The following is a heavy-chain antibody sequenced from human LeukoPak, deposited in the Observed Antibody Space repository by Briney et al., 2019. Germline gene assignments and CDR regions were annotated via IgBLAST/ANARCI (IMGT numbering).Heavy chain of an antibody. CDR2: MYTSGTT. Sequence: SETLSLTCSVSGGSIISDSYYWNWIRQPAGKGLEWIGRMYTSGTTNYNPSLKGRVTISVDTSKNQFSLKLSSVTAADTAVYYCARDYYYGSRSPNNYYGMDVWGQGATVTVSS. D-gene: IGHD3-10*01. J-gene: IGHJ6*02. V-gene: IGHV4-61*02. CDR1: GGSIISDSYY. CDR3: ARDYYYGSRSPNNYYGMDV.